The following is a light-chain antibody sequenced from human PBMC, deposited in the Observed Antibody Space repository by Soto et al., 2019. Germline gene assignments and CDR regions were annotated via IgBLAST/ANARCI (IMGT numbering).Light chain of an antibody. CDR3: QKSYSTPPIT. J-gene: IGKJ5*01. CDR1: QSLVHSDGNTY. V-gene: IGKV2-24*01. CDR2: KIS. Sequence: VMTQTPLSSPVTLRQQASLSCRSSQSLVHSDGNTYLSWLQQRPGQPPRLLIYKISNRFSGVPDRFTGSGAGTDFTLTIRSLQPEDLATYYCQKSYSTPPITFGNGRRLAIK.